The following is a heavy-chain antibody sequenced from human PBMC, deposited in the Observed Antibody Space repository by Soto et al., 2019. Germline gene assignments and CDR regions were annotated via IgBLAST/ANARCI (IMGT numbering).Heavy chain of an antibody. V-gene: IGHV3-48*04. CDR2: ISDTTTTI. D-gene: IGHD3-3*01. J-gene: IGHJ5*02. CDR1: GFTFSSYS. Sequence: EVQLVESGGGLVQPGGSLRLSCAASGFTFSSYSMNWVRQAPGKGLEWVSYISDTTTTIYYADSVKGRFTISRDNAKNSLYLQMNSLRADDTAVYYCARGRRITIFGVNWFDPWGQGTLVTVSS. CDR3: ARGRRITIFGVNWFDP.